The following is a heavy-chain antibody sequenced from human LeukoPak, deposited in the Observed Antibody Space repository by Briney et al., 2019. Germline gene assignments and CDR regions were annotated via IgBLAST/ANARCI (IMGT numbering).Heavy chain of an antibody. CDR3: ARSLFRFLEWSYRSYYYYYTDV. CDR2: INPIFGTA. J-gene: IGHJ6*03. V-gene: IGHV1-69*06. Sequence: GASVKVSCKASGGTFSSYAISWVRQAPGQGLEWMGGINPIFGTANYAQKFQGRVTITADKSTSTAYMELSRLRSEDTAVYYCARSLFRFLEWSYRSYYYYYTDVWGKGTTVTVSS. CDR1: GGTFSSYA. D-gene: IGHD3-3*01.